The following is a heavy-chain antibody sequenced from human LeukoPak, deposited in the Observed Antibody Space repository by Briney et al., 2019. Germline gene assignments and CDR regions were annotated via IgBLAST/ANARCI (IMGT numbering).Heavy chain of an antibody. CDR2: INHSGST. J-gene: IGHJ4*02. V-gene: IGHV4-39*07. CDR1: GGSISSGGYY. D-gene: IGHD4-11*01. CDR3: ARGRPPGPLPSTTGNSFDY. Sequence: PSETLSLTCTVSGGSISSGGYYWSWIRQHPGKGLEWIGEINHSGSTNYNPSLKSRVTISVDTSKNQFSLKLSSVTAADTAVYYCARGRPPGPLPSTTGNSFDYWGQGTLVTVSS.